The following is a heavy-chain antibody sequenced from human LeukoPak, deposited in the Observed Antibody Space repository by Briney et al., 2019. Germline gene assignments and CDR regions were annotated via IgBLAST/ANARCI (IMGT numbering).Heavy chain of an antibody. CDR1: GFTVSSNY. D-gene: IGHD6-13*01. J-gene: IGHJ3*02. Sequence: GGSLRLSCAASGFTVSSNYMSWVRQAPGKGLEWVSVIYSGGSTYYADSVKGRLTISRDNSKNTLYLQMNSLRAEDTAVYYCARVIAAAGSDAFDIWGQGTMVTVSS. V-gene: IGHV3-53*01. CDR2: IYSGGST. CDR3: ARVIAAAGSDAFDI.